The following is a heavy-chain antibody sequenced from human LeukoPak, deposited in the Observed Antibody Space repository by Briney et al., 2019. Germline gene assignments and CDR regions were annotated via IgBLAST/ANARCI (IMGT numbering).Heavy chain of an antibody. V-gene: IGHV3-7*03. D-gene: IGHD2-21*01. J-gene: IGHJ4*02. CDR2: IKQDGSEK. Sequence: PGGSLRLSCAASGFTFGSYWMSWVRQAPGKGLEWVANIKQDGSEKYYVDSVKGRFTISRDNAKNSLYLQMNSLRAEDTAVYYCARDRPRYCGGITCPLDYWGQGTLVTVSS. CDR3: ARDRPRYCGGITCPLDY. CDR1: GFTFGSYW.